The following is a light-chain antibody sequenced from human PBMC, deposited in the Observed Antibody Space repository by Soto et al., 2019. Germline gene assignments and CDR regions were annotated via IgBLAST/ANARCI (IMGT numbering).Light chain of an antibody. J-gene: IGKJ4*01. CDR3: HQYYGPVIT. CDR1: QSVLYSPNNKDY. V-gene: IGKV4-1*01. Sequence: DIVLTQSPDSLAVSLGERATINCKSSQSVLYSPNNKDYLAWYQQKPGQPPKLLIYWASIRESGVPDRFSGSGSGTDFALTISSLQAEDVAVYYCHQYYGPVITFGGGTKVEIK. CDR2: WAS.